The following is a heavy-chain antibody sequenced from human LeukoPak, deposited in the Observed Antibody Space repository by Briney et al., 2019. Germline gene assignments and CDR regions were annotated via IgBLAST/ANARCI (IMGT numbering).Heavy chain of an antibody. Sequence: APVKVSCKASGYTFTSYDINWVRQATGQGLEWMGWMNPNSGNTGYAQKFQGRVTITADESTSTAYMELSSLRSEDTAVYYCASARRLGLWFGELLGWFDPWGQGTLVTVSS. CDR3: ASARRLGLWFGELLGWFDP. D-gene: IGHD3-10*01. CDR1: GYTFTSYD. J-gene: IGHJ5*02. CDR2: MNPNSGNT. V-gene: IGHV1-8*03.